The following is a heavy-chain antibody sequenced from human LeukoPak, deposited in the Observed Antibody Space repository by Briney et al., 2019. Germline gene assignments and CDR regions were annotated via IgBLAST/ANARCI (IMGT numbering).Heavy chain of an antibody. Sequence: SETLSLTCAVSGYSISSGYYWGWIRQPPGKGLEWIGSIYHSGGSYYNPSLKSRVTISVDTSKNQLSLKLSSVTAADTAVYFCARLYSDYVGGAFDYWGQGTLVTVSS. J-gene: IGHJ4*02. D-gene: IGHD5-12*01. CDR2: IYHSGGS. CDR3: ARLYSDYVGGAFDY. V-gene: IGHV4-38-2*01. CDR1: GYSISSGYY.